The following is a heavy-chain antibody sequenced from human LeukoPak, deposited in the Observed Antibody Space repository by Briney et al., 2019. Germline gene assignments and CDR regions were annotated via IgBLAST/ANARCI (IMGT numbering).Heavy chain of an antibody. D-gene: IGHD6-19*01. CDR2: ISSSSSYI. Sequence: GGSLRLSCAASGFTFSSYSMNWVRQAPGKGLEWVSSISSSSSYIYYADSVKGRFTISRDNAKNSLYLQMNSLRAEDTAVYYCAREYFGSGWYYSIRYYYGMDVWGQGTTVTVSS. CDR1: GFTFSSYS. CDR3: AREYFGSGWYYSIRYYYGMDV. J-gene: IGHJ6*02. V-gene: IGHV3-21*01.